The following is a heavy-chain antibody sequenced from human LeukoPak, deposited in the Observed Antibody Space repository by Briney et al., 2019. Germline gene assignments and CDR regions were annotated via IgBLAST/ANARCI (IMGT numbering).Heavy chain of an antibody. CDR3: TTSRRRITGFEYCSSTSCRFSYN. Sequence: PGGSLRLSCAASGFTFSNAWMSWVRQAPGKGLEWVGRIKSKTDGGTTDYAAPVKGRFTISRDDSKNTLYLQMNSLKTEDTAVYYCTTSRRRITGFEYCSSTSCRFSYNWGQGTLVTVSS. CDR1: GFTFSNAW. J-gene: IGHJ4*02. D-gene: IGHD2-2*01. V-gene: IGHV3-15*01. CDR2: IKSKTDGGTT.